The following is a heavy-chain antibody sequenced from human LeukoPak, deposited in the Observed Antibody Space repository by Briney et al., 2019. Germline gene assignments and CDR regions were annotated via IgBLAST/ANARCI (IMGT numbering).Heavy chain of an antibody. J-gene: IGHJ4*02. Sequence: SVKVSCKASGGTFSRYAISWVRQAPGQGLEWMGGIIPIFGTANYAQKFQGRVTITADESTSTAYMELSSLRSEDTAVYYCARGTYYYDSSGYYRLDYWGQGTLVTVSS. D-gene: IGHD3-22*01. CDR3: ARGTYYYDSSGYYRLDY. CDR2: IIPIFGTA. V-gene: IGHV1-69*13. CDR1: GGTFSRYA.